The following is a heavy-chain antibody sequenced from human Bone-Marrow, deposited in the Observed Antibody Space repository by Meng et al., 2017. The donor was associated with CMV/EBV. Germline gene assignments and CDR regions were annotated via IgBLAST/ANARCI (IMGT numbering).Heavy chain of an antibody. CDR2: FYPSGGST. CDR1: GYTFTSYY. J-gene: IGHJ3*02. D-gene: IGHD2-15*01. CDR3: ARVMVEARGIDGFDI. Sequence: ASVKVSCKASGYTFTSYYIHWVRQAPGQGLEWVGIFYPSGGSTGYAQKFQGRVTMTRDTSTSTLYMELSSLRSEDTAVYYCARVMVEARGIDGFDIWGQGTMVTVSS. V-gene: IGHV1-46*01.